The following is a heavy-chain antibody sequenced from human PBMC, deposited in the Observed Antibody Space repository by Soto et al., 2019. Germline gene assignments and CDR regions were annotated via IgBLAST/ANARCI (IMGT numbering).Heavy chain of an antibody. D-gene: IGHD3-22*01. Sequence: PGGSLRLSCAASGFTLSNYVMNWVRQAPGKGLEWISCIGSSSITIYHADSVKGRFTISRDNSKNTLYLQMNSLRVEDTAVYYCARDEDYYDSSGYYFDYWGQGTLVTVSS. CDR3: ARDEDYYDSSGYYFDY. J-gene: IGHJ4*02. V-gene: IGHV3-48*01. CDR1: GFTLSNYV. CDR2: IGSSSITI.